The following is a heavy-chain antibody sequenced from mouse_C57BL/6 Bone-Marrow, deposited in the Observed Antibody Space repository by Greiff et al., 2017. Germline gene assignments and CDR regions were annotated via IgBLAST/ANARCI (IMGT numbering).Heavy chain of an antibody. D-gene: IGHD2-2*01. CDR1: GYTFTSYC. J-gene: IGHJ2*01. CDR3: ERYYGDDLDY. CDR2: IDPSDSYT. Sequence: VQLQQSGAELVMPGASVKLSCKASGYTFTSYCMHWVKQRPGQGLEWIGEIDPSDSYTNYKQKFKGKSTLTVDKSSSTAYMQLSSLTSDDSAVDDCERYYGDDLDYWGRGTTLTVSA. V-gene: IGHV1-69*01.